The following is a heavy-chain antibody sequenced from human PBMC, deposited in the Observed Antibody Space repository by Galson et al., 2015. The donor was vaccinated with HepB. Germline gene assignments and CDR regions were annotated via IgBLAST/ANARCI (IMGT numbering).Heavy chain of an antibody. CDR1: GFSFSSYK. CDR3: AKGSDLDY. CDR2: ISGSSNYI. J-gene: IGHJ4*02. D-gene: IGHD1-26*01. V-gene: IGHV3-21*01. Sequence: SLRLSCAVSGFSFSSYKLNWVRQAPGTGLQWVSSISGSSNYIYYADSVKGRFTISRDNAKNSLYLQMNSLRAEDTAVYYCAKGSDLDYWGQGTLVTASS.